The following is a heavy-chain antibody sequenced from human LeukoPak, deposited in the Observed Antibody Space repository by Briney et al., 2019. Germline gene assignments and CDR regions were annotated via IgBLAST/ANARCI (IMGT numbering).Heavy chain of an antibody. CDR1: GFTFSDYY. Sequence: GSLRLSCAASGFTFSDYYMSWIRQAPGKGLEWLSYISSGGSTTYYADSVKGRFTISRENAENSLYLQMNSLRAEDTAVYYCARDAAGGGFDYWGQGTLVTVSS. CDR3: ARDAAGGGFDY. CDR2: ISSGGSTT. D-gene: IGHD2-15*01. J-gene: IGHJ4*02. V-gene: IGHV3-11*01.